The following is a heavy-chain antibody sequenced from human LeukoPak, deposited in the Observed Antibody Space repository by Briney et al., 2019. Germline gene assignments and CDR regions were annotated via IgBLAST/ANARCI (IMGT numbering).Heavy chain of an antibody. CDR2: ISSSSSTI. CDR3: ARDTLFDY. V-gene: IGHV3-48*04. J-gene: IGHJ4*02. Sequence: GGSLRLSCAASGFTFSSYSMNWVRQAPGKGLEWVSYISSSSSTIYYADSVKSRFTISRDNAKNSLYLQMNSLRAEDTAVYYCARDTLFDYWGQGTLVTVSS. CDR1: GFTFSSYS.